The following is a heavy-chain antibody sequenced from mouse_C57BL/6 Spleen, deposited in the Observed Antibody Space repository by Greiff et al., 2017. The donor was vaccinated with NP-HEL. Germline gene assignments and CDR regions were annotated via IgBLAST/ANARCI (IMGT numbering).Heavy chain of an antibody. V-gene: IGHV5-17*01. CDR1: GFTFSDYG. CDR3: ATFYFDY. CDR2: ISSGSSTI. Sequence: EVHLVESGGGLVKPGGSLKLSCAASGFTFSDYGMHWVRQAPEKGLEWVAYISSGSSTIYYADTVQGRFTISRDNAKNTLFLQMTRLRSEDTAMYYCATFYFDYWGQGTTLTVSS. J-gene: IGHJ2*01.